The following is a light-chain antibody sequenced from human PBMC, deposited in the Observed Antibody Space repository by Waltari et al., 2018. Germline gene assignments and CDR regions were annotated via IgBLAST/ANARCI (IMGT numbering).Light chain of an antibody. Sequence: SSELTQDPAVSVALGQTVRFTCQVAGLSSSYSSWYQLKPGQAPVLVIYGKDKRPAGIPDRISGYSSGTTSSLTITGAQAEDEADYYCSSRNGRANQVVFAGGTKVTVL. J-gene: IGLJ3*02. CDR1: GLSSSY. CDR3: SSRNGRANQVV. V-gene: IGLV3-19*01. CDR2: GKD.